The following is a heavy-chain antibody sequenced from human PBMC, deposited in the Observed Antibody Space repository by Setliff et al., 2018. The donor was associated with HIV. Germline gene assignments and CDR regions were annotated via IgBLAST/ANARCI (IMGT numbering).Heavy chain of an antibody. CDR3: ARGLSFYDPGGFDY. J-gene: IGHJ4*02. Sequence: PSETLSLTCILSGGSISTSNYYWGWIRQPPGKGLEWIGYIYTSGSTNYNPSLKSRVTMSLDTSKNQFSLKVNSVTAADTAVYYCARGLSFYDPGGFDYWGQGTLVTVSS. D-gene: IGHD3-22*01. V-gene: IGHV4-61*05. CDR2: IYTSGST. CDR1: GGSISTSNYY.